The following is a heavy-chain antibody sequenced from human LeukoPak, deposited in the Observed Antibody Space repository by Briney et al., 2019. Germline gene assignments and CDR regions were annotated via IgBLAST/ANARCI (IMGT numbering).Heavy chain of an antibody. CDR3: ARHNGYSYGYVDY. V-gene: IGHV4-39*01. Sequence: SETLSLTCTVSGGSISSSSYYWGWIRQPPGKGLESIGSIDYSGSTYYNPSLSRRATTSVDTTKNQCSQKLSSVAAADTAVYYCARHNGYSYGYVDYWGQGTLVTVS. D-gene: IGHD5-18*01. J-gene: IGHJ4*02. CDR2: IDYSGST. CDR1: GGSISSSSYY.